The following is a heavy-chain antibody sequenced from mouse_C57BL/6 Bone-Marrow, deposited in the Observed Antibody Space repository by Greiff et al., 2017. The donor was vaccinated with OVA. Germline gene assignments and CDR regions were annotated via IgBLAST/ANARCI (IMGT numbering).Heavy chain of an antibody. V-gene: IGHV1-15*01. CDR2: IDPETGGT. D-gene: IGHD2-5*01. J-gene: IGHJ2*01. CDR3: TSSYSNYRDFDY. CDR1: GYTFTDYA. Sequence: VQLQQSGAELVRPGASVTLSCKASGYTFTDYAMHWVTQTPVHGLEWIGAIDPETGGTAYNQKFKGKAILTADKSSSTAYMELRSLTSEDSAVYYRTSSYSNYRDFDYWGQGTTLTVSS.